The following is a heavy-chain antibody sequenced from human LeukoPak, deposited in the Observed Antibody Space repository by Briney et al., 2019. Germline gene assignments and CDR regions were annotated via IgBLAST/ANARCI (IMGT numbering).Heavy chain of an antibody. V-gene: IGHV4-59*08. J-gene: IGHJ4*02. CDR3: ARHGGSLGYFDY. CDR1: GGSISTYY. Sequence: SETLSLTCSVSGGSISTYYWSWIRQTPGKGLEWIGYVYDSGTTNYNPSLKGRVTISSDASKNQFSLNLRSVNAADTAIYYCARHGGSLGYFDYWGQGTLVTVSS. CDR2: VYDSGTT. D-gene: IGHD1-26*01.